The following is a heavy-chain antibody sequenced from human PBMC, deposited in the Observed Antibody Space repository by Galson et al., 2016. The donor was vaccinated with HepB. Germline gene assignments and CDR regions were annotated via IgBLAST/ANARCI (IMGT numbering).Heavy chain of an antibody. CDR1: GFTFSSYG. CDR2: ISYDGSNK. V-gene: IGHV3-30*18. Sequence: SLRLSCAASGFTFSSYGMHWVRQAPGKGLEWVAVISYDGSNKYYVDSVKGRFTISRDNSKNTLYLQMNSLRAEDTAVYYCAKDAYVSTMGGSGYYGKGMDVWGQGTTVTVSS. CDR3: AKDAYVSTMGGSGYYGKGMDV. J-gene: IGHJ6*02. D-gene: IGHD3-3*01.